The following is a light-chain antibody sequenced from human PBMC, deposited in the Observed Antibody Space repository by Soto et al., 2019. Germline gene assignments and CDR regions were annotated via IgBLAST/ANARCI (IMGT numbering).Light chain of an antibody. J-gene: IGKJ1*01. CDR1: QTISSW. CDR2: KAS. Sequence: DSQMTQSPSTLSGSVGDRVTITCGASQTISSWLAWYQQKPGKAPKLLIYKASTLKSGAPSRFSGSGSGTEFTLTISSLQPDDFATYYCQHYTSYSEAFGQVTKVDIK. CDR3: QHYTSYSEA. V-gene: IGKV1-5*03.